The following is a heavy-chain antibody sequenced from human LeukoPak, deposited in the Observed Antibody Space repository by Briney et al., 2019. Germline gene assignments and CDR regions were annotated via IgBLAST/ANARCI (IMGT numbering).Heavy chain of an antibody. D-gene: IGHD2-21*01. CDR2: INHSGST. CDR3: ARYCAAAGDYYYYYYMDV. V-gene: IGHV4-34*01. Sequence: SETLSLTCAVYGGSFSGYYWSWIRQPPGKGLEWIGEINHSGSTNYNPSLKSRVTISVDTSKNQFSLKLSSVTAADTAVYYCARYCAAAGDYYYYYYMDVWGKGTTVTVSS. J-gene: IGHJ6*03. CDR1: GGSFSGYY.